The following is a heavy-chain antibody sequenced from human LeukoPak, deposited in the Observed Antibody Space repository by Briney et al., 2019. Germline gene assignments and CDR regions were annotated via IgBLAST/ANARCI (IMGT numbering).Heavy chain of an antibody. Sequence: SETLSLTCAVYGGSLSGYYWSWIPQPPGKGLERIGEINHSGSTKYNPSLKRRVPLSVDTSKNQFSLKLSSVAAADTAVYYCARGFGELKGGNWFDPWGQGTLVRVSS. CDR1: GGSLSGYY. CDR3: ARGFGELKGGNWFDP. V-gene: IGHV4-34*01. CDR2: INHSGST. J-gene: IGHJ5*02. D-gene: IGHD3-10*01.